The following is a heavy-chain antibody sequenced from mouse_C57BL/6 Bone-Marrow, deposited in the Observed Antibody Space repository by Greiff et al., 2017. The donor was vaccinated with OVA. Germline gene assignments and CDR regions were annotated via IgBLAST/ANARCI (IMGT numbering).Heavy chain of an antibody. Sequence: EVKLVESGGDLVKPGGSLKLSCAASGFTFSSYGMSWVRQTPDKRLEWVATISSGGSYTYYPDSVKGRFTISRDNAKNTLYLQMSSLKSEDTAMYYCASLCGSPYAMDYWGQGTSVTVSS. D-gene: IGHD1-1*01. CDR2: ISSGGSYT. CDR1: GFTFSSYG. J-gene: IGHJ4*01. CDR3: ASLCGSPYAMDY. V-gene: IGHV5-6*02.